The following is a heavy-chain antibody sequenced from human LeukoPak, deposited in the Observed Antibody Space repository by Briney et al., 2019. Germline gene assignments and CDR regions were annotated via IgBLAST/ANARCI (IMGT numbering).Heavy chain of an antibody. CDR1: GGSISSYY. CDR3: ARDRIGYCTNGVCYTSSSSSWYWFDP. D-gene: IGHD2-8*01. CDR2: IYTSGST. J-gene: IGHJ5*02. V-gene: IGHV4-4*07. Sequence: SETLSHTCTVSGGSISSYYWSWIRQPAGKGLEWIGRIYTSGSTNYNPSLKSRVTMSVDTSKNQFSLKLSSVTAADTAVYYCARDRIGYCTNGVCYTSSSSSWYWFDPWGQGTLVTVSS.